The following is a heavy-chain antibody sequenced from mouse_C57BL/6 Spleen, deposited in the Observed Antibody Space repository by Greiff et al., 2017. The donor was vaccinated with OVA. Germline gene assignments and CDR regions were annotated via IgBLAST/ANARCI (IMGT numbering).Heavy chain of an antibody. Sequence: EVNLVESGGGLVKPGGSLKLSCAASGFTFSDYGMHWVRQAPEKGLEWVAYISSGSSTIYYADTVKGRFTISRDNAKNTLFLQMTSLRSEDTAMYYCARPNYGRSWYFDVWGTGTTVTVSS. CDR3: ARPNYGRSWYFDV. V-gene: IGHV5-17*01. J-gene: IGHJ1*03. CDR2: ISSGSSTI. D-gene: IGHD1-1*01. CDR1: GFTFSDYG.